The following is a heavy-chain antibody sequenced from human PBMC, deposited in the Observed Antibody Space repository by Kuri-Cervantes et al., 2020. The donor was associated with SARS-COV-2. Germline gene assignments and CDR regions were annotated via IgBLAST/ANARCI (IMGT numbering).Heavy chain of an antibody. CDR3: ASLLSGGGAHLYYFYMDA. J-gene: IGHJ6*03. Sequence: GESLKISCAASGFTFSTYSMTWVRQAPGKGLEWVSSISSSSSQRYYVDSVKGRFTISRDNAKNSLYLRMNSLRAEDTAVYYCASLLSGGGAHLYYFYMDAWGKGTSVTVSS. D-gene: IGHD3-16*01. V-gene: IGHV3-21*01. CDR1: GFTFSTYS. CDR2: ISSSSSQR.